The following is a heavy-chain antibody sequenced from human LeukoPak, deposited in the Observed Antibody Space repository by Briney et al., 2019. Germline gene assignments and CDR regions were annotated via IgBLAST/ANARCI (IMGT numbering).Heavy chain of an antibody. J-gene: IGHJ4*02. D-gene: IGHD2-2*01. Sequence: VASVKVSCKASGGTFSSYAISWVRQAPGQGLEWMGWINPYSGAINYAQKFQGRVTLTRDTSISTAYMELSRLTSGDTAVYYCARDPKSQLLLDYWGQGTLVTVSS. CDR2: INPYSGAI. CDR3: ARDPKSQLLLDY. V-gene: IGHV1-2*02. CDR1: GGTFSSYA.